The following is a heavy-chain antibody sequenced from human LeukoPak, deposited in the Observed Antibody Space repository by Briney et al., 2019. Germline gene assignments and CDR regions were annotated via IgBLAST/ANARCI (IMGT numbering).Heavy chain of an antibody. CDR1: GYTFTGYY. J-gene: IGHJ5*02. D-gene: IGHD3-22*01. CDR2: INPNSGGT. V-gene: IGHV1-2*02. Sequence: GASVKVSCKASGYTFTGYYMHWVRQAPGQGLEWMGWINPNSGGTNYAQKFQGRVSMTSDTSISTGYMELSRLRSDDTAVYYCARDAYAGSGYYTFYVGYFDLWGQGTLVTVSS. CDR3: ARDAYAGSGYYTFYVGYFDL.